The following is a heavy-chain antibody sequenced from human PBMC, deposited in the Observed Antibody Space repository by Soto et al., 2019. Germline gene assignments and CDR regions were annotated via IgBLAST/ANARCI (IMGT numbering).Heavy chain of an antibody. CDR2: LYYGRSA. Sequence: QVQLQESGPGLVKPSETLSLTCAVSGDSLSTYYCMWIRQPPGKGLESIGYLYYGRSATYNPSLKSRVTLSVDTSTNQCSLTLSSMTAADTAVYYWALRSIAAVPEYWGQGTLVTFSS. J-gene: IGHJ4*02. CDR1: GDSLSTYY. CDR3: ALRSIAAVPEY. D-gene: IGHD3-3*02. V-gene: IGHV4-59*01.